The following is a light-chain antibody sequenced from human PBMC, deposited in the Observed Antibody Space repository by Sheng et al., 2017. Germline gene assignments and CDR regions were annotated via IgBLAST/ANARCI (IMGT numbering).Light chain of an antibody. CDR1: QSVSSN. V-gene: IGKV3-15*01. J-gene: IGKJ1*01. CDR2: GAS. Sequence: EIVMTQSPATLSVSPGERATLSCRASQSVSSNLAWYQQKPGQAPRLLIYGASTRATGIPARFSGSGSGTEFTLTISSLQSEDFAVYYCQQYGSLPATFGQGTKVEIE. CDR3: QQYGSLPAT.